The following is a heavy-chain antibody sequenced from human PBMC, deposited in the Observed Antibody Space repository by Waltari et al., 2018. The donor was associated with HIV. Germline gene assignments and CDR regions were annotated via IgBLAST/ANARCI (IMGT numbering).Heavy chain of an antibody. D-gene: IGHD6-19*01. CDR2: IYHSGST. Sequence: QVQLQESGPGLVKPSETLSLTCAVSGYSISSGYYWGWIRQPPGEGLEWIGSIYHSGSTYYNPSLKSRVTISVDTSKNQFSLKLSSVTAADTAVYYCARAASGWYYLGYWGQGTLVTVSS. J-gene: IGHJ4*02. CDR1: GYSISSGYY. V-gene: IGHV4-38-2*01. CDR3: ARAASGWYYLGY.